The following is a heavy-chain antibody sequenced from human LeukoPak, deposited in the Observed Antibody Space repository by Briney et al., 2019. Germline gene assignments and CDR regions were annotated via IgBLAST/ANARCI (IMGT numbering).Heavy chain of an antibody. CDR2: INHSGST. Sequence: SETLSLTCAVYGGSFSGYYWSWIRQPPGKGLEWSGEINHSGSTNYNPALKRRVTLSVDTSNNQFSLKLSSVTAADTAVYYCARYSYYHFDYWGQGTLVTVSS. D-gene: IGHD4-11*01. J-gene: IGHJ4*02. V-gene: IGHV4-34*01. CDR3: ARYSYYHFDY. CDR1: GGSFSGYY.